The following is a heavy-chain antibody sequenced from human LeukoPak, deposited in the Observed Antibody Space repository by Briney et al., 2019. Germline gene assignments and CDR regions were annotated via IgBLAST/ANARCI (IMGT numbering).Heavy chain of an antibody. CDR1: GFTFSSYW. CDR3: ARDEVSNYYAPEHYFDY. CDR2: IKHDGSEK. V-gene: IGHV3-7*01. D-gene: IGHD3-10*01. Sequence: PGGSLRLSCAASGFTFSSYWMSWVRQAPGKGLEWVANIKHDGSEKYYVDSVNGRFTISRDNAKNSLHLQMNSLRDEETAVYYCARDEVSNYYAPEHYFDYRGQGTLVSVSS. J-gene: IGHJ4*02.